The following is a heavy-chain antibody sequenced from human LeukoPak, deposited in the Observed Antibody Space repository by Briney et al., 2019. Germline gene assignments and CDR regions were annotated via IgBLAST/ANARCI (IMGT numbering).Heavy chain of an antibody. CDR1: GGTFSSYA. Sequence: ASVKVSCKASGGTFSSYAISWVRQAPGQGLEWMGGIIPIFGTANYAQKFQGRVTNTADESTSTAYMELSSLRSEDTAVYYCARDTDYYGSGSYYIFDYWGQGTLVTVSS. CDR3: ARDTDYYGSGSYYIFDY. D-gene: IGHD3-10*01. V-gene: IGHV1-69*13. J-gene: IGHJ4*02. CDR2: IIPIFGTA.